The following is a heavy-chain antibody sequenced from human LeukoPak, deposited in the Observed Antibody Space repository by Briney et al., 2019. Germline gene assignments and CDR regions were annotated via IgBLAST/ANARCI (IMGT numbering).Heavy chain of an antibody. D-gene: IGHD3-16*01. CDR1: GGSFSDYY. J-gene: IGHJ2*01. V-gene: IGHV4-59*08. Sequence: SETLSLTCAVYGGSFSDYYWSWIRQPPGKGLEWIGYIYYSGSTNYNPSLKSRVTISLDASKNQFSLKLTSVTAADTAVYYCARHWGPYWYFDLWGRGTLVTVSS. CDR3: ARHWGPYWYFDL. CDR2: IYYSGST.